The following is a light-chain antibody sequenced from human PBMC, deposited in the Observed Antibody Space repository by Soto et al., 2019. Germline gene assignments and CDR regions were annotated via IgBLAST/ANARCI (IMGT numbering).Light chain of an antibody. CDR1: QVIRNY. CDR2: DIS. CDR3: QQYEELPYT. J-gene: IGKJ2*01. V-gene: IGKV1-33*01. Sequence: DIKMTQSASSLSASVGDRVTITCHASQVIRNYLNWYRQKPGKAPELLIYDISTLEIGVPSRFGGSGSGTDFTFTITGLQPEDIGTYFCQQYEELPYTFGQGTKLEI.